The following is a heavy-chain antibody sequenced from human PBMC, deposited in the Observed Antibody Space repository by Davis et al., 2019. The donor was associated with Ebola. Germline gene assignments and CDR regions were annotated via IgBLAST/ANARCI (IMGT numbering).Heavy chain of an antibody. V-gene: IGHV3-30-3*02. CDR1: EFTFNKYA. CDR2: ISYDGSTE. Sequence: GESLKISCAASEFTFNKYAMHWVRQAPGKGLEWVAIISYDGSTEYYADSVKGRFTISRDNSKDTLYLQMNYLRPEDSAMYFCAKHLCIRNTCYSNLIDYWGRGALVTVSS. D-gene: IGHD2-15*01. CDR3: AKHLCIRNTCYSNLIDY. J-gene: IGHJ4*02.